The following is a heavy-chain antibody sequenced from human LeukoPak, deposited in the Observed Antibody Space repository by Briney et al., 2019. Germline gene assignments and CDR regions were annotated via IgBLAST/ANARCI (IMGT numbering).Heavy chain of an antibody. J-gene: IGHJ5*01. D-gene: IGHD2-2*01. Sequence: GGSLRLSCAASGFTFSSYDTSWVRQAPGKGLEWVSAISGSGGSTYYADSVKGRFTISRDNSKKTLYLQMNSLRAEDTAVYYCAKDRHAPGRYCSSTTCFPFDSWGQGTLVTVSS. CDR3: AKDRHAPGRYCSSTTCFPFDS. CDR1: GFTFSSYD. V-gene: IGHV3-23*01. CDR2: ISGSGGST.